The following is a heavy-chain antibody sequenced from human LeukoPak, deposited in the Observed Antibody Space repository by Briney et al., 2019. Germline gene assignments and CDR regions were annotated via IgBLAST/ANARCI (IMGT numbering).Heavy chain of an antibody. CDR2: ISYDGSNK. D-gene: IGHD6-13*01. V-gene: IGHV3-30*04. CDR3: ARDVSSWAEYYFDY. CDR1: GFTFSSYA. Sequence: GSLRLSCAASGFTFSSYAMHWVRQAPGKGLEWVAVISYDGSNKYYADSVKGRFTISRDNSKNTLYLQMNSLRAEDTAVYYCARDVSSWAEYYFDYWGQGTLVTVSS. J-gene: IGHJ4*02.